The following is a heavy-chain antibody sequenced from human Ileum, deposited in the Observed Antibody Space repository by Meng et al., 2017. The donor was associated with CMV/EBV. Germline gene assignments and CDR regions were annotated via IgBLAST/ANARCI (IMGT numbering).Heavy chain of an antibody. CDR3: ARDTAYGFDF. Sequence: GSLRLSCTVSGGPTSSYYWSWVRQPPGKGLEWIGNVYYSGSTNHNPSLRSRVTLSIDTSKDQFSLKLESVTAADTAVYYCARDTAYGFDFWGQGTLVTVSS. J-gene: IGHJ4*02. V-gene: IGHV4-59*01. CDR2: VYYSGST. CDR1: GGPTSSYY. D-gene: IGHD3-16*01.